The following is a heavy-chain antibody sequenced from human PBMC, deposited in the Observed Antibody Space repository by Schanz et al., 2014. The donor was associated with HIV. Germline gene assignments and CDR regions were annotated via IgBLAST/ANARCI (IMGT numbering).Heavy chain of an antibody. J-gene: IGHJ5*02. V-gene: IGHV1-18*01. CDR2: ISGYNGNT. Sequence: QVHLVQSGAEMMKPGDSVKVSCKTSGYTFSMSGISWVRQAPGQGLEWMGWISGYNGNTNYAQKVQGRVTMTRDTSTSTAYMELRSLRSDDTAVYYCTRSRYELHWLDLWGQGTLVTVSS. CDR3: TRSRYELHWLDL. CDR1: GYTFSMSG. D-gene: IGHD5-12*01.